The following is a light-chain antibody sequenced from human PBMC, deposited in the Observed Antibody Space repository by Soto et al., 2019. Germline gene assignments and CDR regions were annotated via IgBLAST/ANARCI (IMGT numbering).Light chain of an antibody. CDR2: DVS. CDR3: RSYAGSYSYV. V-gene: IGLV2-11*01. CDR1: SSDVGGYEY. Sequence: QSVLTQPRSVSGSPGQSITISCTGSSSDVGGYEYVSWFQQDPGKAPKLMIYDVSARPSGVPNRFSGSKSGSTASLTISGLQADDEGDYYYRSYAGSYSYVFGTGTKVTVL. J-gene: IGLJ1*01.